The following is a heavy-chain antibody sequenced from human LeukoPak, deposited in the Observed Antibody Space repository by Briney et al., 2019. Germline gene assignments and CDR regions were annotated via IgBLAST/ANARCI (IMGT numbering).Heavy chain of an antibody. V-gene: IGHV3-9*01. CDR2: ISWNSGSI. CDR3: AKDPGP. Sequence: PGRSLRLSCAASGFTFDDYAMHWVRQAPGKGLEWVSGISWNSGSIGYADSVKGRFTISRDNAENSLYLQMNSLRAEDTALYYCAKDPGPWGQGTLVTVSS. CDR1: GFTFDDYA. J-gene: IGHJ5*02.